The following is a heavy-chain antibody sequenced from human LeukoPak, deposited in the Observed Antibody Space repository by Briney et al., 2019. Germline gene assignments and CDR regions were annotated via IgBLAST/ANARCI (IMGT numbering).Heavy chain of an antibody. CDR3: ARQEGTYYYGSGSSTDY. J-gene: IGHJ4*02. D-gene: IGHD3-10*01. V-gene: IGHV5-10-1*01. CDR2: IDPSDSYT. CDR1: GYSFTSYW. Sequence: GESLRISCKGSGYSFTSYWISWVRQMPGKGLEWMGRIDPSDSYTNYSPSFQGHVTISADKSISTAYLQWSSLKASDTAMYYCARQEGTYYYGSGSSTDYWGQGTLVTVSS.